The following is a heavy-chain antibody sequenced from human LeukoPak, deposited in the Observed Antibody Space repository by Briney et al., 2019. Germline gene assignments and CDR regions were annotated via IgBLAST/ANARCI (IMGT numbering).Heavy chain of an antibody. CDR2: INPNSGGT. CDR3: ARSVGGLWFGELLQQIDAFDI. D-gene: IGHD3-10*01. CDR1: GYTFTGYY. J-gene: IGHJ3*02. V-gene: IGHV1-2*02. Sequence: EASVKVSCKASGYTFTGYYMHWVRQAPGQGLEWMGWINPNSGGTNYAQKFQGRVTMTRDTSISTAYMELSGLRSDDTAVYYCARSVGGLWFGELLQQIDAFDIWGQGTMVTVSS.